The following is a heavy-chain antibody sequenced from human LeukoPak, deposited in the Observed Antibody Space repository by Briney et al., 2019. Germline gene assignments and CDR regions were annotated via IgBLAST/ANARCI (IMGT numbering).Heavy chain of an antibody. Sequence: GASVRVSCKTSGYTFINYGISWVRQAPGQALEWVGWIGGNSDKADYAPKFQDRVTLTRDTATNTVYMDLRSLRYDDTAVYYCARYVVLSPRSIGRWFGDRSAAGYWGQGTLVIVSS. J-gene: IGHJ4*02. CDR1: GYTFINYG. CDR2: IGGNSDKA. D-gene: IGHD3-10*01. V-gene: IGHV1-18*01. CDR3: ARYVVLSPRSIGRWFGDRSAAGY.